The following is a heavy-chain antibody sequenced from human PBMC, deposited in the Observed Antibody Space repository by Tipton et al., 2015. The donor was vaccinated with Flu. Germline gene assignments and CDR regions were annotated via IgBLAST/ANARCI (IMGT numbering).Heavy chain of an antibody. Sequence: SLRLSCAASGFTFSSYAMSWVRQAPGKGLEWVSAISGSGGSTYYADSVKGRFTISRDNSKNTLYLQMNSLRAEDTAVYYCAKDPGDSSGYTAGAFDIWGQRTMVTVSS. V-gene: IGHV3-23*01. J-gene: IGHJ3*02. CDR3: AKDPGDSSGYTAGAFDI. CDR1: GFTFSSYA. CDR2: ISGSGGST. D-gene: IGHD3-22*01.